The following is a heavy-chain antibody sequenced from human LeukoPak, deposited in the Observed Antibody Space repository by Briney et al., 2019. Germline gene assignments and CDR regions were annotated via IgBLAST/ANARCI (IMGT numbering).Heavy chain of an antibody. Sequence: GGSLRLSCAAYGFTFSNYGMHWVRQAPGKGLEWVAVISYDGSNQYSEDSLKGLCTISRDNSKNTLYLQMNSLRAEDTAVYYCAKEQHYDSGGYPFDYWGQGTLVTVSS. CDR2: ISYDGSNQ. D-gene: IGHD3-22*01. CDR3: AKEQHYDSGGYPFDY. J-gene: IGHJ4*02. V-gene: IGHV3-30*18. CDR1: GFTFSNYG.